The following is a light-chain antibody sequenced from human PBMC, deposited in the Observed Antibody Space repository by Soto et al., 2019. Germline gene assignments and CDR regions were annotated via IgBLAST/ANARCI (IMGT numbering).Light chain of an antibody. Sequence: QSALTQPDSVSGSPGQSITISCTGTSSDVGGYNYVSWYQQHPGKAPKLMIYEVSNRPSGVSNRFSGSKSGNTAYLTISGLQAEDEDDYYCSSYTSSSSVVFAGGTKLTVL. J-gene: IGLJ2*01. V-gene: IGLV2-14*01. CDR2: EVS. CDR1: SSDVGGYNY. CDR3: SSYTSSSSVV.